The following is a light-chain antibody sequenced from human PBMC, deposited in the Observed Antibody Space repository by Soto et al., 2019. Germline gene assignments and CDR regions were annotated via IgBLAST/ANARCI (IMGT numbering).Light chain of an antibody. J-gene: IGKJ3*01. Sequence: DIQRTKSTSSLSASVGDRVTITCRAIHSISTYLNWYQHKPGKAPKLLIYSASSLQIGVPSRFSGSGSGTDFTLTISGLQPDDFASYYCQQSYTNVFTFGPGTKVDIK. CDR1: HSISTY. CDR3: QQSYTNVFT. CDR2: SAS. V-gene: IGKV1-39*01.